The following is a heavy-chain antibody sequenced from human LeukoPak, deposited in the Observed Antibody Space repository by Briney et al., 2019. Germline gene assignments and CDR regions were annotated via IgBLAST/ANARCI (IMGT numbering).Heavy chain of an antibody. CDR1: GFTFSSYG. CDR3: AKARDYDILTGSHFDY. CDR2: ISGSGGST. J-gene: IGHJ4*02. Sequence: GGSLRLSCAASGFTFSSYGMHWVRQAPGKGLEWVSAISGSGGSTYYADSVKGRFTISRDNSKNTLYLQMNSLRAEDTAVYYCAKARDYDILTGSHFDYWGQGTLVTVSS. V-gene: IGHV3-23*01. D-gene: IGHD3-9*01.